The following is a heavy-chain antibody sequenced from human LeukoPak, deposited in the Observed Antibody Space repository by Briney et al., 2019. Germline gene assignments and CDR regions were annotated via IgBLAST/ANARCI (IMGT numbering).Heavy chain of an antibody. CDR3: AKNWDNYDSSGPIDH. J-gene: IGHJ4*02. CDR1: GFSFSAYA. D-gene: IGHD3-22*01. V-gene: IGHV3-23*01. Sequence: GGSLRLSCAASGFSFSAYAMSWVRQAPGKGLEWVSGIGASGLNTYYADTVKGRLTISRDNSNNAVYLQLYSLRVDDTAVYYCAKNWDNYDSSGPIDHWGQGALVTFSS. CDR2: IGASGLNT.